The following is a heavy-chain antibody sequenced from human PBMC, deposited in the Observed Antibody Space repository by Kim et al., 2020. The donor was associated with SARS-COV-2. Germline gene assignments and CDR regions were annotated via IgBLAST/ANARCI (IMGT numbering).Heavy chain of an antibody. V-gene: IGHV4-34*01. CDR3: ARFALRKPLPRSGMDV. J-gene: IGHJ6*02. D-gene: IGHD3-10*01. CDR2: INHSGST. Sequence: SETLSLTCAVYGGSFSGYYWSWIRQPPGKGLEWIGEINHSGSTNYNPSLKSRVTISVDTSKNQFSLKLSSVTAADTAVYYCARFALRKPLPRSGMDVWGQGTTVTVSS. CDR1: GGSFSGYY.